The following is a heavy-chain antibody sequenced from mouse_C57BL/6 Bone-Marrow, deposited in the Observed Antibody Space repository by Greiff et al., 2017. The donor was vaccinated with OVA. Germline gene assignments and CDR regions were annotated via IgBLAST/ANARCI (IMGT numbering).Heavy chain of an antibody. CDR1: GFSFTSYG. V-gene: IGHV2-2*01. CDR3: ARKGSRDYDAMDY. Sequence: VKLMESGPGLVQPSQSLSITCTVSGFSFTSYGVHWVRQSPGKGLAWLGVIWSGGSTDYNAAFIPRLSISKDNYKRPVFLKLNSLHADDTAIYCCARKGSRDYDAMDYGGQGASVTVSS. D-gene: IGHD1-1*01. CDR2: IWSGGST. J-gene: IGHJ4*01.